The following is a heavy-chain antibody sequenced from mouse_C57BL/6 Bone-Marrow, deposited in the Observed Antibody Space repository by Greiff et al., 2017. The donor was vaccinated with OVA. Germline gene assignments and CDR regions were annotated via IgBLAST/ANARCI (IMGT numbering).Heavy chain of an antibody. V-gene: IGHV5-6*01. CDR2: ISSGGSYT. Sequence: EVHLVESGGDLVKPGGSLKLSCAASGFTFSSYGMSWVRQTPDKRLEWVATISSGGSYTYYPDSVKGRFTISRDNAKNTLYLQMSSLKSEDTAMYYCARWSNYEGAWFAYWGQGTLVTVSA. J-gene: IGHJ3*01. CDR3: ARWSNYEGAWFAY. CDR1: GFTFSSYG. D-gene: IGHD2-5*01.